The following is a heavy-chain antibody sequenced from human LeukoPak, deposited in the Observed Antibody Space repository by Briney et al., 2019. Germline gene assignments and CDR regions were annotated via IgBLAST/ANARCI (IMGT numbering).Heavy chain of an antibody. D-gene: IGHD5-18*01. CDR2: MKPYSVMT. CDR1: LYMVASYV. V-gene: IGHV1-8*01. J-gene: IGHJ4*02. Sequence: ALVRLCCKPALYMVASYVVNLGRGSARQGGGWWGGMKPYSVMTGYAQKFHGRDNMTRNTSIRRAYMALSSMRSAEPAVHYCARGGTNGYTKFDYWGQGTLVTVSS. CDR3: ARGGTNGYTKFDY.